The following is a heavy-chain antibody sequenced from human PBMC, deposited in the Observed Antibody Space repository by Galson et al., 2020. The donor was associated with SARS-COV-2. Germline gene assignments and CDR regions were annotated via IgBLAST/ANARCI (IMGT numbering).Heavy chain of an antibody. D-gene: IGHD3-22*01. CDR1: GFTFTYYG. Sequence: PGGSLRLSCEASGFTFTYYGMHWVRQAPGKGLEWVAVISSEGSNEYYADSVKGRFTIFRDNSKNMLYLQMNSLSAEDTAVYYCAADSSGYYCDLDYWGQGTLVTVSS. CDR3: AADSSGYYCDLDY. V-gene: IGHV3-30*03. J-gene: IGHJ4*02. CDR2: ISSEGSNE.